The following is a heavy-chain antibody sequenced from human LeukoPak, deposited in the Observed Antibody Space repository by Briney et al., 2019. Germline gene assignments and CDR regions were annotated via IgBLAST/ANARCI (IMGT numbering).Heavy chain of an antibody. CDR3: VEITSVTGGDC. CDR1: GFTFSAYA. Sequence: GGSLRLSCSASGFTFSAYAMYWVRQAPGKGLEYVSGISSNGGSSFYADSVKGRFTISRDNSKNTLYLQMSSLRAEDTAVYYCVEITSVTGGDCWGQGTRLTVSS. CDR2: ISSNGGSS. V-gene: IGHV3-64D*09. D-gene: IGHD1-1*01. J-gene: IGHJ4*02.